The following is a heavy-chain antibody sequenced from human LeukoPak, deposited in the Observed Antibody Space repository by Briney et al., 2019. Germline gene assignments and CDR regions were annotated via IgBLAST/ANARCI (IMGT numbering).Heavy chain of an antibody. J-gene: IGHJ2*01. CDR1: GGSISSYY. Sequence: SETLSLTCTVSGGSISSYYWSWIWQPPGKGLEWIGYIYYSGSTNYNPSLKSRVTISVDTSKNQFSLKLSSVTAADTAVYYCARAYSGSYYWYFDLWGRGTLVTVSS. CDR3: ARAYSGSYYWYFDL. CDR2: IYYSGST. D-gene: IGHD1-26*01. V-gene: IGHV4-59*01.